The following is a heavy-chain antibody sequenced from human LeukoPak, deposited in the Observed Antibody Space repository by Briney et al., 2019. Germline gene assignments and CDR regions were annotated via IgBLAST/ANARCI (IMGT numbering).Heavy chain of an antibody. V-gene: IGHV3-7*03. J-gene: IGHJ4*02. Sequence: GGSLRLSCAASGFTFSSYWMSWVRQAPGKGLEWVANIKQDGSEKYYVDSVKGRFTISRDNSKNPLYLQMNSLRAEDTAVYYCARRAGAYSHPYDYWGQGTLVTVSS. CDR3: ARRAGAYSHPYDY. D-gene: IGHD4/OR15-4a*01. CDR1: GFTFSSYW. CDR2: IKQDGSEK.